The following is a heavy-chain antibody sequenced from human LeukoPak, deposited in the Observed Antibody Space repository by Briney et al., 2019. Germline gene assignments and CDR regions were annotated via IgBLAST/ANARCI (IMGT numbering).Heavy chain of an antibody. CDR1: GFTFSSYA. Sequence: GGSLRLSCAASGFTFSSYAMSWVRQAPGKGLEWVSGISGSGGSTYYADSVKGRFTISRDNSKNTLFLHMNSLRAEDTAVYYCAKGYDYLWGSYRYPDYWGQGTLVTVSS. D-gene: IGHD3-16*02. V-gene: IGHV3-23*01. CDR3: AKGYDYLWGSYRYPDY. CDR2: ISGSGGST. J-gene: IGHJ4*02.